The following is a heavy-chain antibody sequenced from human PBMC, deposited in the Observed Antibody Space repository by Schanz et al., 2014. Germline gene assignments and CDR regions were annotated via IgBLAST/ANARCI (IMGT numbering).Heavy chain of an antibody. CDR2: ISYDGSKK. V-gene: IGHV3-30*03. CDR1: GFSFSSYA. D-gene: IGHD3-10*01. Sequence: VQLLESGGGLVEPGGSLKLSCAASGFSFSSYAMGWVRQAPGKGLEWVGVISYDGSKKSYADSVKGRFTISRDNSKNTLYLQMNSLRPEDTAVYYCARGGFGEVSYFDYWGQGTLXTVSS. CDR3: ARGGFGEVSYFDY. J-gene: IGHJ4*02.